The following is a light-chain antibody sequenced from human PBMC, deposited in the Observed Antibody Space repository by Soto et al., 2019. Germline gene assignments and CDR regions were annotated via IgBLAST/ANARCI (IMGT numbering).Light chain of an antibody. CDR2: GAS. V-gene: IGKV3D-20*02. Sequence: EFVLTQSPGTLSLSPGERATLSCRASQSVGSNYLAWYQQKPGQAPRLLIYGASSRATGIADRFSGSGSGTDFTLTISSLEPEDFAVYYCQHRMNWPLTFGQGTRLEIK. CDR1: QSVGSNY. J-gene: IGKJ5*01. CDR3: QHRMNWPLT.